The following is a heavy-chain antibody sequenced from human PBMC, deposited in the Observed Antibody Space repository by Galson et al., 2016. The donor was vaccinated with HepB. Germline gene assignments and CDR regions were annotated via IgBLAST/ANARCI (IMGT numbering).Heavy chain of an antibody. CDR1: GGSFTDYY. V-gene: IGHV4-34*01. CDR3: PRGGATPMVLKY. J-gene: IGHJ4*02. D-gene: IGHD3-10*01. CDR2: INHSGRT. Sequence: SETLSLTCAVYGGSFTDYYWSWIRQPPGKGLEWIGEINHSGRTKYNPSLKSRVTISVDTSKNQFSLHVRSVTAADTAVYYCPRGGATPMVLKYWGQGNLVTVSS.